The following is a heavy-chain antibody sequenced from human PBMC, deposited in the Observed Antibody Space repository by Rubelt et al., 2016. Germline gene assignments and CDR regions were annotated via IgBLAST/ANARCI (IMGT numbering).Heavy chain of an antibody. CDR1: GFTFSLYN. D-gene: IGHD6-19*01. CDR3: ARAQYSSGWTG. V-gene: IGHV3-48*02. CDR2: ISRSGSTI. J-gene: IGHJ1*01. Sequence: EVQLVESGGGLVQPGGSLRLSCAASGFTFSLYNMNWVRQAPGKGLEWVSYISRSGSTIYYADSVRGRFTVSRDTAKSSLFLLMSSLRDEDTAVYYCARAQYSSGWTGWGQGTLVTVSS.